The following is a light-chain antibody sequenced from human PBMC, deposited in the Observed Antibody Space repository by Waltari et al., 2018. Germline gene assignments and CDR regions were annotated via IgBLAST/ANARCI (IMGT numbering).Light chain of an antibody. J-gene: IGLJ3*02. CDR1: RSNIGSNT. CDR2: TDS. Sequence: QSVLTQPPSASGSPGQRVTISCSGSRSNIGSNTVNWYQQIPRTAPKLLIYTDSQRPSGVPDRFSGSKSGTSGYLALSGLQSEDEADYYCAAWDDGLNGWVFGGRTKLTVL. CDR3: AAWDDGLNGWV. V-gene: IGLV1-44*01.